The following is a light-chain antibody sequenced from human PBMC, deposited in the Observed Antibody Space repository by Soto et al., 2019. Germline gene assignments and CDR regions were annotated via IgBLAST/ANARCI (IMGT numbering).Light chain of an antibody. Sequence: EIVLTQSPGTLSLSPGERATLSCRASQSVSSNYLAWYQQKPGQAPRLLIFGASNRATGIPARFSGSGSGTDFTLTITGLGPEDFAVYFCLRYSSSQWTFGQGTKVDIK. CDR1: QSVSSNY. CDR2: GAS. J-gene: IGKJ1*01. V-gene: IGKV3-20*01. CDR3: LRYSSSQWT.